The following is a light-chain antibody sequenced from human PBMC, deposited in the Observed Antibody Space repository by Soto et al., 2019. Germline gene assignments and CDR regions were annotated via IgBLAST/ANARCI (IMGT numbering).Light chain of an antibody. Sequence: DIQMPQSPSSLFASVGDRVTISCQASQDISKFLNWYQQKPGRAPKVLIYDATNLQTGVPSRFSGSGSGTDFTLTISSLQPEDSATYYCQQYDHLAITFGQGTRLEIK. CDR2: DAT. CDR1: QDISKF. CDR3: QQYDHLAIT. V-gene: IGKV1-33*01. J-gene: IGKJ5*01.